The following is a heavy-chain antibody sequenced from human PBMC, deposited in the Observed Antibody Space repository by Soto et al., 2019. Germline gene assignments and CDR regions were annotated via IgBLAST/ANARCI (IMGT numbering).Heavy chain of an antibody. Sequence: ASVKVSCKASGYTFTSYGISWERQAPGQGLEWMGWISAYNGNTNYAQKLQGRVTMTTDTSTSTAYMELRSLRSDDTAVYYCARGEFRGYPLRGDVFDIWGEGTMVTVSS. CDR2: ISAYNGNT. CDR1: GYTFTSYG. CDR3: ARGEFRGYPLRGDVFDI. J-gene: IGHJ3*02. V-gene: IGHV1-18*01. D-gene: IGHD5-18*01.